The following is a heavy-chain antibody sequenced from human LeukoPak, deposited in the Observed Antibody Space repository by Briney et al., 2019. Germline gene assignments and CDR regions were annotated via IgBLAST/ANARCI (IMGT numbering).Heavy chain of an antibody. CDR1: GYSFTTYR. CDR2: IYPGDSDT. J-gene: IGHJ4*02. Sequence: GESLKISCKGSGYSFTTYRIGWVRQVPGKGLEWMGLIYPGDSDTRESPSFQGLVTMSADRSVTTAYLQWSSLKSSDTAMYYCARLVGGVAGMGDYFDSWGQGTLVTVSS. CDR3: ARLVGGVAGMGDYFDS. D-gene: IGHD6-19*01. V-gene: IGHV5-51*01.